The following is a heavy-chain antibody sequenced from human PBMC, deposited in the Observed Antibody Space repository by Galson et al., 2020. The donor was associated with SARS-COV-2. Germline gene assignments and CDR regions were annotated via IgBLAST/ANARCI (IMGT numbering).Heavy chain of an antibody. CDR2: IWYDGSNT. D-gene: IGHD2-21*01. V-gene: IGHV3-33*01. Sequence: GESLKISCAASGFTFSSYGMHWVRQATGKGLEWVAVIWYDGSNTYYADSVKGRFTISRDNSKNTLYLQMNSLRAEDTAVYYCARDYWGSNYYYYMDVWGKGTSVTVSS. J-gene: IGHJ6*03. CDR3: ARDYWGSNYYYYMDV. CDR1: GFTFSSYG.